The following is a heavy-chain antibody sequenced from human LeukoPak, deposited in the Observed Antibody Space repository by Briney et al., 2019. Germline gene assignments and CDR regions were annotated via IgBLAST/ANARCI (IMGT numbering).Heavy chain of an antibody. CDR3: ARLTPLTIAPQYYFDY. V-gene: IGHV4-4*09. Sequence: SGTLSLTCTVSGGSISSYYWSWIRQPPGKGLEWIGYIYTSGSTNYNPSLKSRVTISADTSKNQFSLKLSSVTAADTAVYYCARLTPLTIAPQYYFDYWGQGTLVTVSS. D-gene: IGHD2/OR15-2a*01. J-gene: IGHJ4*02. CDR2: IYTSGST. CDR1: GGSISSYY.